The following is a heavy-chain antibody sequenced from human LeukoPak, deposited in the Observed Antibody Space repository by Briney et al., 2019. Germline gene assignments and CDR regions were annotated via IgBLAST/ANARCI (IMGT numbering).Heavy chain of an antibody. CDR3: ASFWSGYYARDDGYDY. J-gene: IGHJ4*02. CDR2: ISGSGSTA. Sequence: GGSLRLSCAASGFTFSNYEMNWVRQAPGKGLEWVSYISGSGSTAYYADSVRGRFTISRDNAKNSLSPQMNSLRAEDTAVYYCASFWSGYYARDDGYDYWGQGTLVTVSS. CDR1: GFTFSNYE. V-gene: IGHV3-48*03. D-gene: IGHD3-3*01.